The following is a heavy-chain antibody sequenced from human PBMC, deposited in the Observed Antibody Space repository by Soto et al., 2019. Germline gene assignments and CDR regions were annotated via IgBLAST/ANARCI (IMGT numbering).Heavy chain of an antibody. J-gene: IGHJ6*02. V-gene: IGHV3-30*18. CDR1: GFTFSSYG. CDR2: ISYDGSNK. Sequence: QVQLVESGGGVVQPGRSLRLSCAASGFTFSSYGMHWVRQAPGKGLEWVAVISYDGSNKYYADSVKGRFTISRDNSKNTLYLQMNSLRAEDTAVYYCAKAKQQWPKSYYDYGMDVWGQGTTVTVSS. D-gene: IGHD6-19*01. CDR3: AKAKQQWPKSYYDYGMDV.